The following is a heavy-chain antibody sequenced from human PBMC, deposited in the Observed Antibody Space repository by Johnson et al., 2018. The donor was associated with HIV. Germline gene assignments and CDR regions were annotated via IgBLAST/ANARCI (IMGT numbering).Heavy chain of an antibody. CDR3: AKDSWDSSWSGDAFDI. D-gene: IGHD6-13*01. CDR2: IRYAGSTK. V-gene: IGHV3-30*02. CDR1: GFTFSSHG. Sequence: QVHLVESGGGVVQPGGSLRLSCAASGFTFSSHGMHWVRQAPGKGLDWVSFIRYAGSTKYYADSVKARFTISRDNSKNTLYLQMNSLRAEDTAVYYCAKDSWDSSWSGDAFDIWGQGTMVTVSS. J-gene: IGHJ3*02.